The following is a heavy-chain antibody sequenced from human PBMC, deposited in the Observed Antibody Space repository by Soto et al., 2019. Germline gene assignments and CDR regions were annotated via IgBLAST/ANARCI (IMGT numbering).Heavy chain of an antibody. CDR1: GFTFSSYA. D-gene: IGHD6-19*01. CDR3: AKEGTGYSSGWNNWFDP. V-gene: IGHV3-23*01. CDR2: ISGSGGST. J-gene: IGHJ5*02. Sequence: GSLRLSCAASGFTFSSYAMSWVRQAPGKGLEWVSAISGSGGSTYYADSVKGRFTISRDNSKNTLYLQMNSLRAEDTAVYYCAKEGTGYSSGWNNWFDPSGQGTLVTVSS.